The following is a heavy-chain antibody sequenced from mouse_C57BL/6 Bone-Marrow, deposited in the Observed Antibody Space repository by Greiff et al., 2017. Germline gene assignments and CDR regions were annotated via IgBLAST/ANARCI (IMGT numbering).Heavy chain of an antibody. Sequence: EVQLQQSGTVLARPGASVKMSCKTSGYTFTSYWMHWVKQRPGQGLEWIGAIYPGNSDTSYNQKFKGKAKLTAVTSASTAYMELSSLTNEDSAVYNGARGLLRRGAWFAYWGQGTLVTVSA. CDR1: GYTFTSYW. CDR2: IYPGNSDT. V-gene: IGHV1-5*01. CDR3: ARGLLRRGAWFAY. J-gene: IGHJ3*01. D-gene: IGHD1-1*01.